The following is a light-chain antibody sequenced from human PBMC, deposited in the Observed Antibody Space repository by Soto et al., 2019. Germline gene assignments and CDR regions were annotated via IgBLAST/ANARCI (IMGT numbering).Light chain of an antibody. V-gene: IGKV1-39*01. CDR3: QQTYSSSWT. CDR2: AAS. J-gene: IGKJ1*01. Sequence: DIQLTQSPSSLSASVGDRVTITCRASQSIHIYLNWYQQKPGKAPKLLIYAASSLQSGVPSRFRGSGSGTDFTLTISSLQPEDFATYSCQQTYSSSWTFGQGTKVEIK. CDR1: QSIHIY.